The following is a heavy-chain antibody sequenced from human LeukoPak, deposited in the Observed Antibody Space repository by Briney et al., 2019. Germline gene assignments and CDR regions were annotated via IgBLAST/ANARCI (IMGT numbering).Heavy chain of an antibody. V-gene: IGHV4-31*03. CDR1: GGSISSGAFY. J-gene: IGHJ6*03. D-gene: IGHD2-15*01. CDR3: ARVVYYYYYMDV. Sequence: PSQTPSLTCTVSGGSISSGAFYWSWIRQHPGRGLEWIGYIYYSGSTYYNASLKSRLAISVDTSKNQFSLKLSSVTAADTAVYYCARVVYYYYYMDVWGKGTTVTVSS. CDR2: IYYSGST.